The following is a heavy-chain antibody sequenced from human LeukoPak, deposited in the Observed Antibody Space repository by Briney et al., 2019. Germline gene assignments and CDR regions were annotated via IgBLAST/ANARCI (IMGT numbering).Heavy chain of an antibody. CDR2: IIPIFGTA. J-gene: IGHJ4*02. CDR3: ARASEVPAAILGYYFDY. V-gene: IGHV1-69*05. CDR1: GGTFSSYA. Sequence: GASVKVSCKASGGTFSSYAISWVRQAPGQGLEWMGGIIPIFGTANYAQKFQGRVTITTDESTSTAYMELSSLRSEDTAVYYCARASEVPAAILGYYFDYWGQGTLVTVSS. D-gene: IGHD2-2*02.